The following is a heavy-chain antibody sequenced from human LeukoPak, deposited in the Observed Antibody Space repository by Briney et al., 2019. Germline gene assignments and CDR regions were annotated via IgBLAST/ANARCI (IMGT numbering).Heavy chain of an antibody. V-gene: IGHV4-59*08. CDR1: GGSISGYY. D-gene: IGHD1-1*01. CDR3: ARHGTLESTTYPLDY. CDR2: IYYSGST. Sequence: SETLSLTCTVSGGSISGYYWSWIRQAPGKGMEWIGNIYYSGSTNYNPSLKSQVTISVDTSKNQCSLNLSSVTATDTAVYHSARHGTLESTTYPLDYWGQGTLVTVSS. J-gene: IGHJ4*02.